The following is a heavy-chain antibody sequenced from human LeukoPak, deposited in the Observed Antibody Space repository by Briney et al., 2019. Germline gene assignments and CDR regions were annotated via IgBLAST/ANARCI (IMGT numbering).Heavy chain of an antibody. V-gene: IGHV2-5*02. CDR2: IYWDDDK. D-gene: IGHD3-10*01. CDR1: GFSLSTSGVG. Sequence: SGPTLVKPTQTLTLTCTFSGFSLSTSGVGVGWIRQPPGKALEWLALIYWDDDKRYSPSLKSRLTITKDTSKNQVVLTLTNMDPVDTATYYCARVVRGVHFDYWGQGTLVTVSS. J-gene: IGHJ4*02. CDR3: ARVVRGVHFDY.